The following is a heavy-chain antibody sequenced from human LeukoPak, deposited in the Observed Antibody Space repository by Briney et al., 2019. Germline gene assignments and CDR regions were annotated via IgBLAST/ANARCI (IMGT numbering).Heavy chain of an antibody. J-gene: IGHJ4*02. CDR2: IKQDGSEK. D-gene: IGHD6-13*01. V-gene: IGHV3-7*01. Sequence: GGSLRLSCAASGFTFSSYWMSWVRQAPGKGLEWVANIKQDGSEKYYVDSVKGRFTISRDNAKNSLYLQMNSLRAEDSALYYCAREPPYSSSWTVFDSWGQGTLVTVSS. CDR3: AREPPYSSSWTVFDS. CDR1: GFTFSSYW.